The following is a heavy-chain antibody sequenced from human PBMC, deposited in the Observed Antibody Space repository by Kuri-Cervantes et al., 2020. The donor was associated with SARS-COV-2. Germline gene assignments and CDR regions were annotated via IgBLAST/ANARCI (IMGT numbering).Heavy chain of an antibody. CDR3: AKCSDIAAAGQTDY. J-gene: IGHJ4*02. D-gene: IGHD6-13*01. CDR2: ISGSGGST. CDR1: GFTFSSYA. V-gene: IGHV3-23*01. Sequence: GESLKISCAASGFTFSSYAMSWVRQAPGKGLEWVSAISGSGGSTYYADSVKGRFTISRDNSNNTLYLQMNSLRAEDTAVYYCAKCSDIAAAGQTDYWGQGTLVTVSS.